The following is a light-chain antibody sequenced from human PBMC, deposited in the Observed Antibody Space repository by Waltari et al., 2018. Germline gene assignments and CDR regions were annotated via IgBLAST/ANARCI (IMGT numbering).Light chain of an antibody. CDR1: QPLVHSDGDTY. Sequence: DIVLTQSPFSLSIMPGQPASMSCTSSQPLVHSDGDTYLNWYQERPGHPPRLLIYKVSNRDSGVPDRFSGSGAGTDFTLKISRMEAEDVGMYYCGQGTQWPYSFGQGTKVEIK. CDR2: KVS. V-gene: IGKV2-30*02. J-gene: IGKJ2*03. CDR3: GQGTQWPYS.